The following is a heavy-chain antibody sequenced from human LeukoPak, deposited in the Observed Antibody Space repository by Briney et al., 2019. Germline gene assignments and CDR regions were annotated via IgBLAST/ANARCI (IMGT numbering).Heavy chain of an antibody. V-gene: IGHV4-59*08. J-gene: IGHJ4*02. CDR3: ARSDYCSGGSCYIDY. Sequence: PSETLSLTCAVYGGSFSGYYWSWIRQPPGKGLEWIGYIYYSGSTNYNPSLKGRVTISADTSKNQFSLKLSSMTAADTAMYYCARSDYCSGGSCYIDYWGQGTLVTVSS. CDR1: GGSFSGYY. D-gene: IGHD2-15*01. CDR2: IYYSGST.